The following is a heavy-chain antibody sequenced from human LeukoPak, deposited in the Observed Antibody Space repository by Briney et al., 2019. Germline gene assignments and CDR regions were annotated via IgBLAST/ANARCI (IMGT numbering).Heavy chain of an antibody. CDR3: ARTSSSWFHYYGMDV. J-gene: IGHJ6*02. CDR2: MNPNSGNT. V-gene: IGHV1-8*01. D-gene: IGHD6-13*01. Sequence: ASVKVSCKASGYTFTSYDINWVRQATGQGLEWMGWMNPNSGNTGYAQKFQGRVTMTRNTSISTAYMELSSLRSEDTAVYYCARTSSSWFHYYGMDVWGQGTTATVSS. CDR1: GYTFTSYD.